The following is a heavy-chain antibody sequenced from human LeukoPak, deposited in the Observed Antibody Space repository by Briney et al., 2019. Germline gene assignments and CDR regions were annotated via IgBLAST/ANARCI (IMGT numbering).Heavy chain of an antibody. CDR3: ARAELRYFDWPPGDY. V-gene: IGHV1-8*01. D-gene: IGHD3-9*01. CDR1: GYTFTDYD. J-gene: IGHJ4*02. Sequence: ASVKVSCKASGYTFTDYDINWVRQATGQGLEWMGWMNPNSGNTGYTQKFQGRVTMTRNTSISTAYMELSSLRSEDTAVCYCARAELRYFDWPPGDYWGQGTLVTVSS. CDR2: MNPNSGNT.